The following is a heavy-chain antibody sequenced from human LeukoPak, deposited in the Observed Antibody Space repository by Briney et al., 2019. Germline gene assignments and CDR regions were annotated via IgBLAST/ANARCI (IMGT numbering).Heavy chain of an antibody. D-gene: IGHD4-23*01. CDR1: GYSFSNYW. Sequence: GESLKISCKGSGYSFSNYWIAWVRQMPGRGLEWMGIIYPGDSDTTYSPSFQGQVTISADKSISTAYLQWSSLKASDTAMYYCARRRWADAFDIWGQGTMVTVSS. CDR2: IYPGDSDT. J-gene: IGHJ3*02. V-gene: IGHV5-51*01. CDR3: ARRRWADAFDI.